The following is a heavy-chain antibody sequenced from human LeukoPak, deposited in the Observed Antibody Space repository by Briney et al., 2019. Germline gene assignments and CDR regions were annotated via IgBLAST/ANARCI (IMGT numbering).Heavy chain of an antibody. V-gene: IGHV1-2*02. CDR1: GYTFTSYG. CDR2: INPNSGGT. CDR3: AKERTYYDLWSGYGFCAFDI. J-gene: IGHJ3*02. Sequence: ASVTVSCKASGYTFTSYGISWVRQAPGQGLEWMGWINPNSGGTNYAQKFQGRVTMTRDASISTAYMELSRLRSDDTAVYYCAKERTYYDLWSGYGFCAFDIWGQGTMVTVSS. D-gene: IGHD3-3*01.